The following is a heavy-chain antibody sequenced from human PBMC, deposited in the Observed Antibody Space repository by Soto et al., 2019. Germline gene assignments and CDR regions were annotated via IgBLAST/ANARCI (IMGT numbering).Heavy chain of an antibody. J-gene: IGHJ4*02. D-gene: IGHD6-6*01. Sequence: SVKVSCKASGGTFSSYAISWVRQAPGQGLEWMGGIIPIFGTANYAQKFQGRVTITADKSTSTAYMEPSSLRSEDTAVYYCARDYRYSSSLIKGFVWGQGTLVTISS. CDR1: GGTFSSYA. V-gene: IGHV1-69*06. CDR2: IIPIFGTA. CDR3: ARDYRYSSSLIKGFV.